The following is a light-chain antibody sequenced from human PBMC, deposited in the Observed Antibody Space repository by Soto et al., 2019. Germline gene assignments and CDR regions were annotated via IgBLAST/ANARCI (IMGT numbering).Light chain of an antibody. Sequence: DIQMTQSPSTLSASVGDRVTITCRASQRISSYLNWYQQKPGKAPKFLIYAASSLQSGVPSRFVGSGSGTEFSLTISSLQPEDFAPYYCQQYYSTPLTFGGGTKVEIK. CDR1: QRISSY. J-gene: IGKJ4*01. CDR3: QQYYSTPLT. CDR2: AAS. V-gene: IGKV1-39*01.